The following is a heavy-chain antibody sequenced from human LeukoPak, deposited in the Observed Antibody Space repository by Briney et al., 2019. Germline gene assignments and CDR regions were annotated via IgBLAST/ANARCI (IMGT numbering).Heavy chain of an antibody. D-gene: IGHD3-10*01. CDR1: GGSISSYY. Sequence: SETLSLTCTVSGGSISSYYWSWIRQPAGKGLEWIGRIYTSGSTNYNPSLKGRVTMSVDTSKNQFSLKLSSVTAADAAVYYCARDGQGLYGSGSYRWFDPWGQGTLVTVSS. J-gene: IGHJ5*02. CDR3: ARDGQGLYGSGSYRWFDP. CDR2: IYTSGST. V-gene: IGHV4-4*07.